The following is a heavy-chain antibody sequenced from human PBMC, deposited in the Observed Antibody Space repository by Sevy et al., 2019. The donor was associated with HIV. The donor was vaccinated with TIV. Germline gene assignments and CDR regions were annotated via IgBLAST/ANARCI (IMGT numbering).Heavy chain of an antibody. Sequence: SETLSLTCAVHGGSFSGYYWSWIRESPGKGLEWIGEINDSGITNYNPSLKSRVTISVDRSKKEFSLRLSSVTAADTALYYCARSPPVVVVPGAPSWFDPWGQGTLVTVSS. D-gene: IGHD2-2*01. CDR2: INDSGIT. J-gene: IGHJ5*02. V-gene: IGHV4-34*01. CDR3: ARSPPVVVVPGAPSWFDP. CDR1: GGSFSGYY.